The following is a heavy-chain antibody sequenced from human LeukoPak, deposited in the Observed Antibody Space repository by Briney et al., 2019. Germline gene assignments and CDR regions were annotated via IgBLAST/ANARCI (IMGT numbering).Heavy chain of an antibody. Sequence: ASVKVSCKASGYTFTSYGISWVRQAPGQGLEWMGWISAYNGNTNYAQKLQGRVTMTTDTSTSTAYMELRSLRSDDTAVYYRARDWHDYGDYYYFDYWGQGTLVTVSS. CDR2: ISAYNGNT. V-gene: IGHV1-18*01. CDR3: ARDWHDYGDYYYFDY. CDR1: GYTFTSYG. J-gene: IGHJ4*02. D-gene: IGHD4-17*01.